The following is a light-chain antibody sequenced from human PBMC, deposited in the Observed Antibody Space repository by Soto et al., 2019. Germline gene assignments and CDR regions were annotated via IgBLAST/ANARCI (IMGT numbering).Light chain of an antibody. CDR1: QGISSY. V-gene: IGKV3-20*01. CDR3: QQYGSSPWT. CDR2: GAS. J-gene: IGKJ1*01. Sequence: LTQSPSSLSASVGDRVTITCRASQGISSYLAWYQQKPGQAPRLLIYGASSRATGIPDRFSGSGSGTDFTLTISRLEPEDFAVYYCQQYGSSPWTFGQGTKVEIK.